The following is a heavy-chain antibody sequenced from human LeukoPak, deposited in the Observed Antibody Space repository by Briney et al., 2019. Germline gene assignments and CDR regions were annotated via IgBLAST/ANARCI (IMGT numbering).Heavy chain of an antibody. D-gene: IGHD3-22*01. J-gene: IGHJ4*02. Sequence: SETLSLTCTVSGGSLSTYFWTWIRQPAGKGLEWIGRIYVSGGTTHTPSLKSRVTMSVDTSKSQFSLKLSSVTAADTAVYYCARAVYDTSGYYIDYWGQGTLVTVSS. CDR3: ARAVYDTSGYYIDY. CDR2: IYVSGGT. CDR1: GGSLSTYF. V-gene: IGHV4-4*07.